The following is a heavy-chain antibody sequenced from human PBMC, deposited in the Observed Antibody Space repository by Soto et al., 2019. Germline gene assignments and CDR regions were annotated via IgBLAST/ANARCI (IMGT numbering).Heavy chain of an antibody. CDR1: GFTFNNYA. CDR3: AKGRGQNWYFDD. Sequence: EVQLLESGGGSVQPGGSLRLSCVSSGFTFNNYAMHWVRRPPGKGLEWVSSISHSGGTTYYADSVKGRCAIARDSRQNPLYRQRSSQRAEDSAVRYSAKGRGQNWYFDDWGHGTLVTVSP. CDR2: ISHSGGTT. J-gene: IGHJ4*01. V-gene: IGHV3-23*01. D-gene: IGHD1-1*01.